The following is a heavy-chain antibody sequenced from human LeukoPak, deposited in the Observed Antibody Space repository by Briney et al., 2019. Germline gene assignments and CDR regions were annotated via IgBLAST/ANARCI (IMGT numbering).Heavy chain of an antibody. V-gene: IGHV1-46*01. Sequence: ASVTVSCKTSGYTFTDYHIHWVRQAPGQGLEWMGIINPAGGSTTYAQKFQGSRLTLTRDTSTSTVYMELSSLRSEDTAVYYCARGRGVHDSHTYDYFDYWGQGSLVTVSS. J-gene: IGHJ4*02. CDR1: GYTFTDYH. D-gene: IGHD3-22*01. CDR2: INPAGGST. CDR3: ARGRGVHDSHTYDYFDY.